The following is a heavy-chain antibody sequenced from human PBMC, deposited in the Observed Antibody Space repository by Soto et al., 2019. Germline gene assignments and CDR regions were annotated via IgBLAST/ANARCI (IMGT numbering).Heavy chain of an antibody. V-gene: IGHV4-59*08. CDR3: ARQHGRSLDY. D-gene: IGHD3-3*01. J-gene: IGHJ4*02. CDR2: IYYTGYT. Sequence: SETLSLTCTVSGASITSDYWSWVRQSPGQGLEWIGFIYYTGYTNYNPSLISRVTMSVDTSKNHLSLKLTSVTAADTAVYYCARQHGRSLDYWGQGTLVTVSS. CDR1: GASITSDY.